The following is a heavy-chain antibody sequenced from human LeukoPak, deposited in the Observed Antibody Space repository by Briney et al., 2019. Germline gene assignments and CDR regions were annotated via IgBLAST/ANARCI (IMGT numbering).Heavy chain of an antibody. CDR3: ARTGVTAFDADDY. Sequence: PGGSLRLSCAASGFTFSSYAMSWVRQAPGKGLEWVSAISGSGGSTYYADSVKGRFTISRDNSKKSLYLQMSSLRAEDTAIYYCARTGVTAFDADDYWGQGTLVSVSS. J-gene: IGHJ4*02. CDR1: GFTFSSYA. CDR2: ISGSGGST. V-gene: IGHV3-23*01. D-gene: IGHD4-23*01.